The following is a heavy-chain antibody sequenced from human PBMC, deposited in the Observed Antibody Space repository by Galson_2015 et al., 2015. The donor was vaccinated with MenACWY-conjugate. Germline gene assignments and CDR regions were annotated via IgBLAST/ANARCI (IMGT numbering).Heavy chain of an antibody. J-gene: IGHJ4*02. CDR2: ISSNGGST. CDR3: ARGGDCSSTSCYGRNFDY. V-gene: IGHV3-64*01. Sequence: SLRLSCAASGFTFSSYAMHWVRQAPGKGLEYVSAISSNGGSTYYANSVKGRFTISRDNSKNTLYLQMGSLRAEDMAVYYCARGGDCSSTSCYGRNFDYWGQGTLVTGSS. CDR1: GFTFSSYA. D-gene: IGHD2-2*01.